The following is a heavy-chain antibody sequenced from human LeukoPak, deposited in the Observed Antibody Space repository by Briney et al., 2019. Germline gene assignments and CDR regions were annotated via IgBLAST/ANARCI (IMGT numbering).Heavy chain of an antibody. CDR1: GVSISSSNSY. V-gene: IGHV4-39*02. J-gene: IGHJ5*02. D-gene: IGHD6-13*01. CDR3: ARDSSSWFGFDP. Sequence: SETLSLTCTVSGVSISSSNSYWGWIRQPPGKGLEWIGSIYYSGNTYYNASLKSQVSISIDTSKNQFSLKLSSVTAADTAVYYCARDSSSWFGFDPWGQGTLVTVSS. CDR2: IYYSGNT.